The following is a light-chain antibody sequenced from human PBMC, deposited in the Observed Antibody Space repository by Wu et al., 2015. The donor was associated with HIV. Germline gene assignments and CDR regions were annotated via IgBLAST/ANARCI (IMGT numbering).Light chain of an antibody. CDR1: QNIGTK. Sequence: EVVLTQSPATLSVSPGERASLSCRASQNIGTKLAWYQQKPGQAPRLLIYGVSTRATDIPARFSGSGSGTEFTLTISSLQSEDFAVYYCQQYNNWPPYSFGQGTKLEIK. CDR3: QQYNNWPPYS. J-gene: IGKJ2*03. V-gene: IGKV3D-15*01. CDR2: GVS.